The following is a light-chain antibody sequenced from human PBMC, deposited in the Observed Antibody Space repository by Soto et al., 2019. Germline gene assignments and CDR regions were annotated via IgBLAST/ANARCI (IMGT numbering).Light chain of an antibody. J-gene: IGKJ5*01. CDR2: GAS. Sequence: VVMTPSPATLSLSPGEGVTLSCRASQSVSSNLAWYQQKPGQAPRLLIYGASTRATGIPARFSGSGSGTEFTLTISSLQSEDFAVYYCQQYNNGPPITFGQGTRLEI. V-gene: IGKV3-15*01. CDR1: QSVSSN. CDR3: QQYNNGPPIT.